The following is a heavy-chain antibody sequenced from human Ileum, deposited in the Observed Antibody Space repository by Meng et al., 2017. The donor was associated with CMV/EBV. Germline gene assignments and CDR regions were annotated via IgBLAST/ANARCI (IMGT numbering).Heavy chain of an antibody. CDR2: ITNDGSGT. V-gene: IGHV3-74*01. D-gene: IGHD6-13*01. J-gene: IGHJ4*02. CDR3: AKDSGNWITVEYFDY. Sequence: VQLVESGGGLVQPGGSLRLSCAVSGFTFSGHWMHWVRQAPGKGLQWVSRITNDGSGTAYADSVRGRFTISRDNSKNTLYLQMNSLSVEDTAVYYCAKDSGNWITVEYFDYWGRGTLVTVSS. CDR1: GFTFSGHW.